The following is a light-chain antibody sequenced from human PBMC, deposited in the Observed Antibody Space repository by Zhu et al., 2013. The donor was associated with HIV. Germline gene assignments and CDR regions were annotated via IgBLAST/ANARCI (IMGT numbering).Light chain of an antibody. CDR1: SSNIGSNT. V-gene: IGLV1-44*01. J-gene: IGLJ2*01. Sequence: QSVLTQPPSVSGTPGQRVAISCSGSSSNIGSNTVNWYQQLPGTAPKLLIYSNNQRPSGVPDRFSGSKSGTSASLAISGLQAEDEADYYCQSFDRSLSGVVFGGGTKLTVL. CDR3: QSFDRSLSGVV. CDR2: SNN.